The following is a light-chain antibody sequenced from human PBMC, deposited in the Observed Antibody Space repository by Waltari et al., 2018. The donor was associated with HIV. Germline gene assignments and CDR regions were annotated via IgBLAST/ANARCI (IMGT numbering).Light chain of an antibody. CDR1: QTIGPY. Sequence: DIQLTQSPSSLSASVGDRVTISCRASQTIGPYLDWYQQKPGKAPKLLISGASNLESGVPSRFSGSGSDTDFSLTISNLQPDDFATYYCQQNNSALRTFGGGTKVEIK. CDR3: QQNNSALRT. J-gene: IGKJ4*02. CDR2: GAS. V-gene: IGKV1-39*01.